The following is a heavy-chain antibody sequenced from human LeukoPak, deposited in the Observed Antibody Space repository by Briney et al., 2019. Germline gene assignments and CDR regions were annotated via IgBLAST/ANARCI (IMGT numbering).Heavy chain of an antibody. CDR3: ATGAHYVVVPAAPFDY. V-gene: IGHV3-21*01. CDR1: GFTFSSYS. D-gene: IGHD2-2*01. J-gene: IGHJ4*02. CDR2: ISSSSSYI. Sequence: GGSLRLSCAASGFTFSSYSMNWVRQAPGKGLEWVSSISSSSSYIYYADSVKGRFTISRDNAKNSLYLQMNSLRAEDTAVYYCATGAHYVVVPAAPFDYWGQGTLVTVSS.